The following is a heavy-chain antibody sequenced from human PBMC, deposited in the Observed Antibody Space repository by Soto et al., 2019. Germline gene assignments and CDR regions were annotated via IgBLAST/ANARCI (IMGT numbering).Heavy chain of an antibody. J-gene: IGHJ4*02. CDR1: GFTFSSYG. CDR2: ISYGGSNK. V-gene: IGHV3-30*18. D-gene: IGHD3-9*01. CDR3: AKGDGVYYDILTGYYAFDY. Sequence: GSLRLSCAASGFTFSSYGMHWVRQAPGKGLEWVAVISYGGSNKYYADSVKGRFTISRDNSKNTLYLQMNSLRAEDTAVYYCAKGDGVYYDILTGYYAFDYWGQGTLVTVSS.